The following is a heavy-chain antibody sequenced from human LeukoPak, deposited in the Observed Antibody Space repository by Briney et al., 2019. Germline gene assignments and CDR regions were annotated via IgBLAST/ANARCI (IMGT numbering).Heavy chain of an antibody. J-gene: IGHJ3*02. V-gene: IGHV5-51*01. CDR3: SSIYGSGSYFAFDI. CDR2: IYPGDSDT. Sequence: GESLKISCNGSGYXFTSYWICWVRQMPGEGLEWMGSIYPGDSDTRYSPFFQSQVTISADKSISTAYLHWSSLKASDTAMYYCSSIYGSGSYFAFDIWGQGTMVTVSS. CDR1: GYXFTSYW. D-gene: IGHD3-10*01.